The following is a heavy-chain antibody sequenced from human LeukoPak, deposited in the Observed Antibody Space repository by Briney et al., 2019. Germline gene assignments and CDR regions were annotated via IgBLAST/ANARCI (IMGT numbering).Heavy chain of an antibody. CDR3: ARGGDSSTWYYYFDY. Sequence: PGGSLRLSCAASGFTFNTYAMNWVRQAPGKGLEWVSVMSYDGNNEYYADSVKGRFTISRDNSKNTLYLQLNSLRGEDTAVYYCARGGDSSTWYYYFDYWGQGTLVTVSS. D-gene: IGHD6-13*01. CDR2: MSYDGNNE. V-gene: IGHV3-30-3*01. CDR1: GFTFNTYA. J-gene: IGHJ4*02.